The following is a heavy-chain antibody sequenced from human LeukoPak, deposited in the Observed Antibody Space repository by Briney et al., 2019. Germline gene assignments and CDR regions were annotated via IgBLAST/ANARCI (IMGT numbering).Heavy chain of an antibody. CDR2: ISYDGSNK. D-gene: IGHD4-17*01. V-gene: IGHV3-30*18. CDR1: GFTFSSYG. CDR3: AKRSTVTDFDY. Sequence: GGSLRLSCAASGFTFSSYGMHWVRQAPGKGLEWVAVISYDGSNKYCADSVKGRFTISRDNSKNTLYLQMNSLRAEDTAVYCCAKRSTVTDFDYWGQGTLVAVSS. J-gene: IGHJ4*02.